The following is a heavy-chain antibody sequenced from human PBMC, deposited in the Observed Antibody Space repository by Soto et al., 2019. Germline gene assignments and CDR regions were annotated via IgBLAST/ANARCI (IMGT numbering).Heavy chain of an antibody. J-gene: IGHJ6*02. D-gene: IGHD5-18*01. CDR2: INPSGGST. V-gene: IGHV1-46*01. Sequence: QVQLVQSGAEVKKPGASVKVSCKASGYTFTSYYMHWVRQAPGQGLEWMGIINPSGGSTSYAQKFQGRVTMTRDTSTSTVYMELSSLRSEDTAVYYCARAVYSYGYRPPYGMDVWGQGTTVTVSS. CDR3: ARAVYSYGYRPPYGMDV. CDR1: GYTFTSYY.